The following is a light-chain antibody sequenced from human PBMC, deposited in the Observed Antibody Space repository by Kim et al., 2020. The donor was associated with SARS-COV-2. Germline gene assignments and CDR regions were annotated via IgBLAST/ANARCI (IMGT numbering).Light chain of an antibody. CDR3: QQYGSSPYT. CDR1: QSGSSSY. V-gene: IGKV3-20*01. CDR2: GAS. Sequence: LAPGESATLSCRASQSGSSSYLAWYQQKPGQAPRLLSDGASSRATGIPDMFSGSGSGTDFTLTISRLEPEDFAVYYCQQYGSSPYTFGQGTKLEIK. J-gene: IGKJ2*01.